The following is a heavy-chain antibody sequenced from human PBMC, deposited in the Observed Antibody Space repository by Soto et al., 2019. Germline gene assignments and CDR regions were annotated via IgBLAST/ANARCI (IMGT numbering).Heavy chain of an antibody. D-gene: IGHD6-19*01. CDR2: ISGTGETT. Sequence: GGALRGYCVGPGFRFITYNINWVRQAPGKGLESVSAISGTGETTYYADSVRGRFAISRDKSNNTVFLQMNTLRAEDTAVYYCLHIPVVGGGNMVYDAYDMDVWGQGTAVTVSS. J-gene: IGHJ6*02. CDR3: LHIPVVGGGNMVYDAYDMDV. CDR1: GFRFITYN. V-gene: IGHV3-23*01.